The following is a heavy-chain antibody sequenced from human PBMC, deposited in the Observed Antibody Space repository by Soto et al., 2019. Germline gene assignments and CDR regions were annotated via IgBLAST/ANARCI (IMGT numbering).Heavy chain of an antibody. CDR1: GYTFTSDG. D-gene: IGHD3-10*01. V-gene: IGHV1-18*01. Sequence: ASVTGSCKASGYTFTSDGISWVRQAPGQGLEWMGWISAYNGNTNYAQKLQGRVTMTTDTSTSTAYMELRSLRSDDTAVYYCARVGGSGSYYGPPDYWGQGTLVTVSS. CDR2: ISAYNGNT. CDR3: ARVGGSGSYYGPPDY. J-gene: IGHJ4*02.